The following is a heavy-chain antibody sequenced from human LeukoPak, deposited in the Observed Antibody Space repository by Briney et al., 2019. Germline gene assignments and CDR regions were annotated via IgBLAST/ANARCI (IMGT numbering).Heavy chain of an antibody. CDR2: ISWNSGTI. CDR3: AKDLAFGITLRRGSNSHKGY. D-gene: IGHD3-10*01. CDR1: GFTFDDYA. Sequence: GGSLRLSCAASGFTFDDYAMHWVRQAPGKGLEWVSVISWNSGTIAYADSVRGRFTISRDNAKNSLYLQMNSLRAEDTALYYCAKDLAFGITLRRGSNSHKGYWGQGTLVTVSS. J-gene: IGHJ4*02. V-gene: IGHV3-9*01.